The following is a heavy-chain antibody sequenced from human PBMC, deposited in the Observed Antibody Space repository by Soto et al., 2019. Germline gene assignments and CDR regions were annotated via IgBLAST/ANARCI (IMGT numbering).Heavy chain of an antibody. CDR2: ISYDGSNK. CDR3: AKDLEDSSGYYYPFDY. CDR1: GFTFSSYG. Sequence: PGGSLRLSCAASGFTFSSYGMHWVRQAPGKGLEWVAVISYDGSNKYYADSVKGRFTISRDNSKNTLYLQMNSLRAEDTAVYYCAKDLEDSSGYYYPFDYWGQGTLVTVSS. J-gene: IGHJ4*02. D-gene: IGHD3-22*01. V-gene: IGHV3-30*18.